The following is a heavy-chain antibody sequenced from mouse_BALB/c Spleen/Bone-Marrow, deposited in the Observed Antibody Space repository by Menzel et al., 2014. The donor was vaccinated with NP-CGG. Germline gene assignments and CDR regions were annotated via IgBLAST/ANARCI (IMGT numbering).Heavy chain of an antibody. Sequence: VKLVESGSVLVRPGDSVKLSCKASGCTFTSTWIHWAKQRPGQGLEWIGEIHPNSGNTRYNEKLKGKATLTADTSSSTAYVDLSSLTSEDSAVYYCTRDGVGGAMDYWGQGTSVTVSS. CDR3: TRDGVGGAMDY. D-gene: IGHD2-3*01. CDR1: GCTFTSTW. V-gene: IGHV1S130*01. CDR2: IHPNSGNT. J-gene: IGHJ4*01.